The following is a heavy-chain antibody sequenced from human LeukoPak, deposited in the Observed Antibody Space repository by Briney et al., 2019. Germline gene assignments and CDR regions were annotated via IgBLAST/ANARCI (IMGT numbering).Heavy chain of an antibody. Sequence: ASVKGSCKTSGYTFTGYYIHWVRQAPGQGLEWMAWINPKTGVTYYAQKFQGRVTLTRDTSISTAYMELSRLRSDDTAVYYCARTDTAMVRIFDYWGQGTLVTVSS. D-gene: IGHD5-18*01. CDR3: ARTDTAMVRIFDY. J-gene: IGHJ4*02. CDR1: GYTFTGYY. CDR2: INPKTGVT. V-gene: IGHV1-2*02.